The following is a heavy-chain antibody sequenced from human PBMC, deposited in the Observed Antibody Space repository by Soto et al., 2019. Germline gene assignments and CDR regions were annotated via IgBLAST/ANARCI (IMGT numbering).Heavy chain of an antibody. J-gene: IGHJ4*02. V-gene: IGHV3-11*01. CDR2: ITSSGSTI. CDR3: ARENEQWVAADN. D-gene: IGHD6-19*01. Sequence: GGSLRLSCAASGFTFSDYYLSWIRKAPGKGLEWVSYITSSGSTIYYADSVKGRFTISRDNAKNSLYLQMNSLRAEDTAVYYCARENEQWVAADNWGQGTLVTVPS. CDR1: GFTFSDYY.